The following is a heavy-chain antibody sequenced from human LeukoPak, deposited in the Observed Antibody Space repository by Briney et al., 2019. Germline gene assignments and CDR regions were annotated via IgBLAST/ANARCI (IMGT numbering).Heavy chain of an antibody. CDR2: IKQDGSEK. CDR3: ARALRRYKYDYSSPDY. J-gene: IGHJ4*02. V-gene: IGHV3-7*03. Sequence: GGSLRLSCAASGFTFSSYWMSWVRQAPGKGLEWVANIKQDGSEKYYVDSVKGRFTISRDNAKNSLYLQMNSLRAEDTALYYCARALRRYKYDYSSPDYWGQGTLVTVSS. CDR1: GFTFSSYW. D-gene: IGHD3-16*01.